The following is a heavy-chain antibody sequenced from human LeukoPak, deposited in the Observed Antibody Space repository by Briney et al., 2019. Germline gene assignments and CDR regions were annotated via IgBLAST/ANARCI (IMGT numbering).Heavy chain of an antibody. D-gene: IGHD1-26*01. CDR1: GFTLSSFW. V-gene: IGHV3-7*01. J-gene: IGHJ6*03. Sequence: GGSLRLSCAASGFTLSSFWVSWVRQAPGKGLEWVANIKQDGSGRYYVDSVKGRFTISRDNAQNSLFLQMNSLRAEDTAFYYCARQIAGPTGYFNMDVWGKGTTVTVSS. CDR2: IKQDGSGR. CDR3: ARQIAGPTGYFNMDV.